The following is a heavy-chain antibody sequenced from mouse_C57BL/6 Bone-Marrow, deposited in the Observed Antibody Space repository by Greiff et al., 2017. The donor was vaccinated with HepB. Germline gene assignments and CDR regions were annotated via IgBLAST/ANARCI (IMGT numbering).Heavy chain of an antibody. D-gene: IGHD1-1*01. V-gene: IGHV1-19*01. Sequence: EVQLQQSGPVLVKPGASVKMSCKASGYTFTDYYMNWVKQSHGKSLEWIGVIKPYNGVNSYNQKFKGKATLTVDKSSNTAYMELNSLTSEDSAVYYCARRPYYYGSSYYYFGYWGQGTTLTVSS. CDR1: GYTFTDYY. CDR2: IKPYNGVN. CDR3: ARRPYYYGSSYYYFGY. J-gene: IGHJ2*01.